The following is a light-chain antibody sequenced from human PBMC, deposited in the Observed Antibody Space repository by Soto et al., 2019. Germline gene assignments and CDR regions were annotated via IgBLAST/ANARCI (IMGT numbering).Light chain of an antibody. Sequence: QSALTQSPSASGTPGQRVTISCSGSSSNIGTNTVNWYQQLPGSAPQLLLYSTNQRPSGVPGRFSGSKSGTSASLAISGRQPDDEADYYCAAWDGSLNVVLFGGGTKVTVL. V-gene: IGLV1-44*01. CDR1: SSNIGTNT. CDR2: STN. CDR3: AAWDGSLNVVL. J-gene: IGLJ2*01.